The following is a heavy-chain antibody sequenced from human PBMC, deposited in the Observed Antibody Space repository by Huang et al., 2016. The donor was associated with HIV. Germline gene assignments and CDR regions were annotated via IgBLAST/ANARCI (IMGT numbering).Heavy chain of an antibody. CDR2: INHSEST. Sequence: QVQLQQWGAGLLRPSETLSLTCAVYGGSFSGYYGTWIRQPPGKGQEWIGEINHSESTNYNPSLKSRVTISGDTSRNQFSLTLTSVTAADTAVYYCARCQGGYYYYYMDVWGKGTTVTVSS. CDR3: ARCQGGYYYYYMDV. V-gene: IGHV4-34*01. J-gene: IGHJ6*03. CDR1: GGSFSGYY.